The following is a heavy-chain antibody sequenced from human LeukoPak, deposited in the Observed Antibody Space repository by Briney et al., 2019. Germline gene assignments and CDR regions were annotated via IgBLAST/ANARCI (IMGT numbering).Heavy chain of an antibody. J-gene: IGHJ3*02. D-gene: IGHD5-24*01. CDR3: ARARWLQFRSAFDI. CDR2: INHSGST. CDR1: GGSFSGYY. Sequence: PSETLSLTCAVYGGSFSGYYWSWIRQPPGKGLEWIGEINHSGSTNYNPSLKSRVTISVDTSKNQFSLKLSSVTAADTAVYYCARARWLQFRSAFDIWGQGTMVTVSS. V-gene: IGHV4-34*01.